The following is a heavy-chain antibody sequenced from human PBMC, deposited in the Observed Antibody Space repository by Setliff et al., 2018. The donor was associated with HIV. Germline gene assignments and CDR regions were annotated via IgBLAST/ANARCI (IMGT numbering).Heavy chain of an antibody. J-gene: IGHJ3*02. CDR2: IYTSGST. V-gene: IGHV4-61*09. CDR3: ARAGAATRKAFDI. Sequence: PSETLSLTCTVSGGSTSSGSYYWSWIRQPAGKGLEWIGHIYTSGSTNYNPSLKSRVTISVDTSKNQFSLKLSSVTAADTAVYYCARAGAATRKAFDIWGQGTMVTVSS. CDR1: GGSTSSGSYY. D-gene: IGHD2-15*01.